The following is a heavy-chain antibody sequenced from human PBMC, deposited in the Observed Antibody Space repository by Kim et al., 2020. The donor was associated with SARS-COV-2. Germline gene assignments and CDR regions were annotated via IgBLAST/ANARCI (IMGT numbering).Heavy chain of an antibody. CDR2: IKQDGSEK. CDR3: ARDEKLGGSGWLKVRHYYYGMDV. CDR1: GFTFSSYW. J-gene: IGHJ6*02. D-gene: IGHD6-19*01. Sequence: GGSLRLSCAASGFTFSSYWMSWVRQAPGKGLEWVANIKQDGSEKYYVDSVKGRFTISRDNAKNSLYLQMNSLRAEDTAVYYCARDEKLGGSGWLKVRHYYYGMDVWGQGTTVTVSS. V-gene: IGHV3-7*01.